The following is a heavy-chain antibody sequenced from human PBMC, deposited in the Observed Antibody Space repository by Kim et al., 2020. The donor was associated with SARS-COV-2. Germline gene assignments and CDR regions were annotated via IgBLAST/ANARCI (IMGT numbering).Heavy chain of an antibody. D-gene: IGHD1-26*01. CDR1: NGSISSTSYY. Sequence: SETLSLTCTASNGSISSTSYYWGWLRRPPGKGLEWIGSINYSGSTNYNPSLKSRVTLSVYTSKNQFSLTLSSVSAADTAVYYCARQGFKVGYGMDVWGQGTAVTVSS. V-gene: IGHV4-39*01. J-gene: IGHJ6*02. CDR2: INYSGST. CDR3: ARQGFKVGYGMDV.